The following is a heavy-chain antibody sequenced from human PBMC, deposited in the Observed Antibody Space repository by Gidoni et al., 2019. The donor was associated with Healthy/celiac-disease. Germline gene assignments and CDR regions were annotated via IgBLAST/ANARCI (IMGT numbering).Heavy chain of an antibody. CDR2: IKQDGSEK. D-gene: IGHD2-21*02. CDR1: GFTFSSYW. J-gene: IGHJ4*02. Sequence: EVQLVESGGGLVQPGGSLRLSCAASGFTFSSYWMSWVRQAPGKGLGWVANIKQDGSEKYYVDSVKGRFTISRDNAKNSLYLQMNSLRAEDTAVYYCARDPPYCGGDCYHDYWGQGTLVTVSS. CDR3: ARDPPYCGGDCYHDY. V-gene: IGHV3-7*05.